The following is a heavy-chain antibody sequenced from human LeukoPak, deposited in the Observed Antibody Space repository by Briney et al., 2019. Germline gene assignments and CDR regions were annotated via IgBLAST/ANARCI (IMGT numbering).Heavy chain of an antibody. J-gene: IGHJ6*02. CDR3: ARGGNGYDKYYYYGMDV. CDR1: GGSISSYY. Sequence: SETLSLTCTVSGGSISSYYWSWVRQPPGKGLEWIGYIYYSGSTNCNPSLKSRVTISVDTSKNQFSLKLSSVPAADTAVYYCARGGNGYDKYYYYGMDVWGQGTTVTVSS. V-gene: IGHV4-59*01. CDR2: IYYSGST. D-gene: IGHD5-12*01.